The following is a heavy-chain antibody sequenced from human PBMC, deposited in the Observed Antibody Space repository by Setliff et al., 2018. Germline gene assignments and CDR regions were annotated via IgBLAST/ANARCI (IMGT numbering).Heavy chain of an antibody. CDR3: ARAVAPRDNYYYMDV. J-gene: IGHJ6*03. CDR1: GGTFSSYA. Sequence: SVKVSCKASGGTFSSYAISWVRQAPGQGLEWMGGIIPILGIANYAQEFQGRVTITADKSTSTAYMELSSLRSEDTAVYYCARAVAPRDNYYYMDVWGKGTTVTVSS. V-gene: IGHV1-69*10. CDR2: IIPILGIA. D-gene: IGHD2-21*02.